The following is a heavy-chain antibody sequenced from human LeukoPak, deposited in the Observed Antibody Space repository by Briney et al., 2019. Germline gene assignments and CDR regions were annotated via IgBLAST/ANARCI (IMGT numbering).Heavy chain of an antibody. CDR3: ARSYLAVAGSHFDY. D-gene: IGHD6-19*01. V-gene: IGHV4-34*01. Sequence: SETLSLTCAVYGGSFGGYFWSWIRQSPGKGLEWIGEINDSGTTNYNPSLKSRVTISVGTSKNQFSLKMTSLTAADTAVYYCARSYLAVAGSHFDYWGRGTLVTVSS. CDR1: GGSFGGYF. CDR2: INDSGTT. J-gene: IGHJ4*02.